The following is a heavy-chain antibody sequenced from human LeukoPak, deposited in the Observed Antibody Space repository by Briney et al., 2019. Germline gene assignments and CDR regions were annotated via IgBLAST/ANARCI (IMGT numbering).Heavy chain of an antibody. Sequence: GASVKVSCKASGYTFTSYYMHWVRQAPGQGLEWMGIINPSGGSTSYAQKFQGRVTMTRDMSTSTVYMELSSLRSEDTAVYYCARVPYVWGSYRHYYFDYWGQGTLVTVSS. V-gene: IGHV1-46*01. CDR2: INPSGGST. D-gene: IGHD3-16*02. CDR3: ARVPYVWGSYRHYYFDY. CDR1: GYTFTSYY. J-gene: IGHJ4*02.